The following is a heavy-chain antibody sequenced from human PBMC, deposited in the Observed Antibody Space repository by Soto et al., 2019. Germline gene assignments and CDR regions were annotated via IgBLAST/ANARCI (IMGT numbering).Heavy chain of an antibody. Sequence: EVQLVECGGGLVKPGGSLRLSCAASEFSFSNAWMSWVCQAPAKGVEWVGRIKSKTDGGTTDYAAPVKGRFTISRDDSKKTLYLQMNCLKTKDTAVYYCTTERRYYEYVWGSHRYYIDDWGQGTLVIVSS. CDR1: EFSFSNAW. D-gene: IGHD3-16*02. J-gene: IGHJ4*02. V-gene: IGHV3-15*01. CDR3: TTERRYYEYVWGSHRYYIDD. CDR2: IKSKTDGGTT.